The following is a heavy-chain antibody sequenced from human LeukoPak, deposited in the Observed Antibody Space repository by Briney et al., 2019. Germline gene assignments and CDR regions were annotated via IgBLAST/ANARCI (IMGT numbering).Heavy chain of an antibody. Sequence: SQTLSLTCTVSGGSISSGPYYWSWIRLPPGKGLEWIGYIDYSGSTNYNPSLKSRVTISLDTSKNQFSLKLSSVTAADTAVYYCARDTRSSGGWYFDYWGQGTLVTVSS. CDR3: ARDTRSSGGWYFDY. CDR2: IDYSGST. CDR1: GGSISSGPYY. V-gene: IGHV4-61*01. J-gene: IGHJ4*02. D-gene: IGHD2-15*01.